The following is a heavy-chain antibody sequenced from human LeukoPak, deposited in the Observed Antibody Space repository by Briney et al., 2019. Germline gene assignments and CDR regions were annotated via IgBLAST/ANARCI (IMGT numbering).Heavy chain of an antibody. CDR2: ISSSGSTI. CDR3: AELGITMIGGV. D-gene: IGHD3-10*02. Sequence: PGGSLRLSCAASGFTFSSYEMNWVRQAPGKGLEWVSYISSSGSTIYYADSVKGRFTISRDNAKNSLYLQMNSLRAEDTAVYYCAELGITMIGGVWGKGTTVAVSS. V-gene: IGHV3-48*03. CDR1: GFTFSSYE. J-gene: IGHJ6*04.